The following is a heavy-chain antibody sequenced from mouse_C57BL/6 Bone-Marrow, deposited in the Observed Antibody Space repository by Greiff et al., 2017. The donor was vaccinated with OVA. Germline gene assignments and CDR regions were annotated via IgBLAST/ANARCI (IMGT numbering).Heavy chain of an antibody. CDR1: GFNIKDDY. Sequence: EVMLVESGAELVRPGASVKLSCTASGFNIKDDYMHWVKQRPEQGLEWIGWIDPENGDTEYASKFQGKATITADTSSNTAYLQLSSLTSEDTAVYYCTTHYFDYWGQGTTLTVSS. V-gene: IGHV14-4*01. CDR2: IDPENGDT. CDR3: TTHYFDY. J-gene: IGHJ2*01.